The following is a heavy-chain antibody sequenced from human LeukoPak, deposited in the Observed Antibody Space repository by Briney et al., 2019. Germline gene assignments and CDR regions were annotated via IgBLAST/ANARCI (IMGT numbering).Heavy chain of an antibody. J-gene: IGHJ4*02. CDR3: AREDGYNDKLGY. D-gene: IGHD5-24*01. V-gene: IGHV1-18*01. Sequence: GASVKVSCKASGYSFTTYGISWVRQSPGQGLEWMGWISPYNGNTNYAQKFQGRVTLTTDTSTTTAYMELRSLRSEDTAVYYCAREDGYNDKLGYWGQGTLVTVSS. CDR2: ISPYNGNT. CDR1: GYSFTTYG.